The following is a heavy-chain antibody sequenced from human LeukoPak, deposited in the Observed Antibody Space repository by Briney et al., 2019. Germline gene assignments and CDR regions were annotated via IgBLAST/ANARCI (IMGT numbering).Heavy chain of an antibody. J-gene: IGHJ5*02. D-gene: IGHD2-2*01. CDR3: AKDCSSTFDP. CDR1: GFTFSSYG. V-gene: IGHV3-30*18. CDR2: ISYDGSNK. Sequence: PGRSLRLSCAASGFTFSSYGMPWVRQAPGKGLEWVAVISYDGSNKYYADSVKGRFTISRDNSKNTLYLQMNSLRAEDTAVYYCAKDCSSTFDPWGRGTLVTVSS.